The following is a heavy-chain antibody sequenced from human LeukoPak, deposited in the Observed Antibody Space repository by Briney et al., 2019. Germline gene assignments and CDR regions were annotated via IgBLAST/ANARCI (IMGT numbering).Heavy chain of an antibody. J-gene: IGHJ4*02. CDR3: ARVPGIAAAATY. CDR2: INPNSGGT. Sequence: ASVKVSCTSSGYTFTGYYMHWVRQAPAQGLAWMGWINPNSGGTNYAQKFQGRVTMTRDTSISTAYMELSRLRSDDTAVYYCARVPGIAAAATYWGQGTLVTVSS. V-gene: IGHV1-2*02. CDR1: GYTFTGYY. D-gene: IGHD6-13*01.